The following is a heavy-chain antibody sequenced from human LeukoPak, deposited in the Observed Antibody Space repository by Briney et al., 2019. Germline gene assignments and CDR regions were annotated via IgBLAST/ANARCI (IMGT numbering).Heavy chain of an antibody. J-gene: IGHJ6*03. CDR3: ARHGGYDSSGYYHYYYYYYMDV. D-gene: IGHD3-22*01. Sequence: SETLSLTCTVSGVPISSYYWRWLRQPPGKGLEWIGYIYTSGSTKYNASLKSRVTISVDTSKNQFSLKLSSVTAADTAVYYCARHGGYDSSGYYHYYYYYYMDVWGKGTTVTVSS. V-gene: IGHV4-4*09. CDR1: GVPISSYY. CDR2: IYTSGST.